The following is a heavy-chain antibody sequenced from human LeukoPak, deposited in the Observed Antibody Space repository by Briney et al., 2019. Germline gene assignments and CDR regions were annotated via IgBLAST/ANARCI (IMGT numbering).Heavy chain of an antibody. CDR2: IYYSEST. V-gene: IGHV4-59*01. J-gene: IGHJ5*02. D-gene: IGHD3-10*01. CDR1: GGSISSYY. Sequence: SETLSLTCTVSGGSISSYYWSWIRQPPGKGLGWIAYIYYSESTNYNPSLKRRVTISVDTSKNQFSLKLSSVTAADTAVYYCARGITMVRGVPLNWFDPWGQGTLVTVSS. CDR3: ARGITMVRGVPLNWFDP.